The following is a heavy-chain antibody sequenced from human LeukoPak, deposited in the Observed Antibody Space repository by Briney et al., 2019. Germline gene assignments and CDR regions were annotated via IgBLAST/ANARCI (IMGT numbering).Heavy chain of an antibody. CDR2: IYTDGST. CDR1: GGSISPYF. CDR3: ARRQTYFDY. Sequence: SETLSLTCTVSGGSISPYFWSWIRQPPGKGLEWIGYIYTDGSTKYNPSLKSRVTISLDTSKNQFSLKLSSVTAADTAAYYCARRQTYFDYWGQGTLVTVSS. J-gene: IGHJ4*02. V-gene: IGHV4-4*09.